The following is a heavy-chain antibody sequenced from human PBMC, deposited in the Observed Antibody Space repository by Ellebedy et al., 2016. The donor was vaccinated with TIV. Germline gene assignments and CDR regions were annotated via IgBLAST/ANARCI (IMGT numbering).Heavy chain of an antibody. CDR3: AKGLTGDRGGWGWYFDL. D-gene: IGHD7-27*01. CDR2: ISASGGST. J-gene: IGHJ2*01. CDR1: GFTFSSYA. Sequence: PGGSLRLSCAASGFTFSSYAMSWVRQAPGKGLEWVSGISASGGSTYYGDSVKGRFSISRDSSKNTLYLQMNSLRVEDTAIYYWAKGLTGDRGGWGWYFDLWGRGTVVTVSS. V-gene: IGHV3-23*01.